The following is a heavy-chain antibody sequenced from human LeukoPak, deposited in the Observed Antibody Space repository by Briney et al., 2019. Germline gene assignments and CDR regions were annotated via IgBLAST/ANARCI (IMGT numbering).Heavy chain of an antibody. V-gene: IGHV1-69*04. Sequence: SVKVSCKASGGTFSSYTISWVRQAPGQGLEWMGRIIPILGIANYAQKFQGRVTITADKSTSTAYMELSSRRSEDTAVYYCARETIPSSSSYFDYWGQGTLVTVSS. D-gene: IGHD6-13*01. CDR2: IIPILGIA. CDR1: GGTFSSYT. J-gene: IGHJ4*02. CDR3: ARETIPSSSSYFDY.